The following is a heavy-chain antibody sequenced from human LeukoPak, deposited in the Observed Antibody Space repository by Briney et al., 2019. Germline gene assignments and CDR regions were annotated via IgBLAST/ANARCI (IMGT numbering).Heavy chain of an antibody. CDR3: ARGPAGYSSGWFDY. V-gene: IGHV4-34*01. J-gene: IGHJ4*02. D-gene: IGHD6-19*01. CDR1: GGSFSGYY. Sequence: SETLSLTCAVYGGSFSGYYWSWIRQPPGKGLEGIGEINHSGSTNYNPSLKSRVTISVDTSKNQFSLKLSSVTAADTAVYYCARGPAGYSSGWFDYWGQGTLVTVSS. CDR2: INHSGST.